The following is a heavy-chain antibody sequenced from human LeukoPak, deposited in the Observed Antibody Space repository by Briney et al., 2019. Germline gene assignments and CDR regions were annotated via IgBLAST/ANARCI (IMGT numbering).Heavy chain of an antibody. D-gene: IGHD1-26*01. Sequence: ASVKVSCKASGYTFTGYYMHWVRQAPGQGLEWMGRINPNSGGTNYAQKFQGRVTITRDTSASTAYMELSSLRSEDTAVYYCARAIGGSYYRFYFDYWGQGTLVTVSS. CDR3: ARAIGGSYYRFYFDY. J-gene: IGHJ4*02. CDR2: INPNSGGT. V-gene: IGHV1-2*06. CDR1: GYTFTGYY.